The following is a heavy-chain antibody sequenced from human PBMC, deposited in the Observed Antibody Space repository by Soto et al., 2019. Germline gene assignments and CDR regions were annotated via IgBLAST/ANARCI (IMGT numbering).Heavy chain of an antibody. CDR1: RGSISSSSYY. CDR2: IFYSGST. D-gene: IGHD6-13*01. J-gene: IGHJ4*02. CDR3: ARHTREAAGGTRFDY. V-gene: IGHV4-39*01. Sequence: PSETLSLTCTVSRGSISSSSYYWGWIRQPPGKGLEWIGSIFYSGSTYYNPSLKSQVTISVDTSKNQFSLKLSSVTDADTAVYSCARHTREAAGGTRFDYWGRRTLVTVSS.